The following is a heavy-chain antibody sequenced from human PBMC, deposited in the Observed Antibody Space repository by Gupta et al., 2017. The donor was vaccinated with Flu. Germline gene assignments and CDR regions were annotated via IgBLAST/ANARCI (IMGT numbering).Heavy chain of an antibody. CDR3: AREERLLWFGETVDAFDI. CDR1: GGSISSYY. CDR2: IYTSGST. D-gene: IGHD3-10*01. J-gene: IGHJ3*02. V-gene: IGHV4-4*07. Sequence: QVQLQESGPGLVKPSETLSLTCTVSGGSISSYYWSWIRQPAGKGLEWIGRIYTSGSTNYNPSLKSRVTMSVDTSKNQFSLKLSSVTAADTAVYYCAREERLLWFGETVDAFDIWGQGTMVTGSS.